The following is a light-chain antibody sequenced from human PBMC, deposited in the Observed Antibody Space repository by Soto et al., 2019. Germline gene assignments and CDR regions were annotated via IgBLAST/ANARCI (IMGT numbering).Light chain of an antibody. Sequence: QSALTQPPSASGSPGQSATISCTGTSNDVGGYDSVSWFQQRPGKVPKLLIYEVIKRPSGVPDRFSGSKSGNTASLTVSGLQAEDEADYYCSSHSGSFNFYVFGTGTKVTVL. CDR1: SNDVGGYDS. V-gene: IGLV2-8*01. CDR3: SSHSGSFNFYV. CDR2: EVI. J-gene: IGLJ1*01.